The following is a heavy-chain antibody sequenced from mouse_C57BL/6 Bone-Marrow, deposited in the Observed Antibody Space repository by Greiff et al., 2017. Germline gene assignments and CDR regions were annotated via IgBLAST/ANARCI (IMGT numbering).Heavy chain of an antibody. CDR2: IDPSDSYT. CDR1: GYTFTSYW. D-gene: IGHD1-1*01. V-gene: IGHV1-69*01. Sequence: VKLQESGAELARPGASVKLSCKASGYTFTSYWMHWVKQRPGQGLEWIGEIDPSDSYTNYNQKFKGKSTLTVDKSSSTAYMQLSSLTSEDSAVYYCARIEAFYYGYFDYWGQGTTLTVSS. CDR3: ARIEAFYYGYFDY. J-gene: IGHJ2*01.